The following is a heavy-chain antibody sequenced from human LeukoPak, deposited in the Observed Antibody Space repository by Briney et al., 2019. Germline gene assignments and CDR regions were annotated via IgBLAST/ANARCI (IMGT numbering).Heavy chain of an antibody. J-gene: IGHJ4*02. CDR2: ISAYNGNT. CDR3: ARAEIRYYDSSGYYSYYFDY. Sequence: ASVKVSCKASGYTFTSYGVTWVRQAPGLGLEWMGWISAYNGNTNYVQKFQGRVTMTTDTSTSTAYMELRSLRSDDTAVYYCARAEIRYYDSSGYYSYYFDYWGQGTLVTVSS. CDR1: GYTFTSYG. D-gene: IGHD3-22*01. V-gene: IGHV1-18*01.